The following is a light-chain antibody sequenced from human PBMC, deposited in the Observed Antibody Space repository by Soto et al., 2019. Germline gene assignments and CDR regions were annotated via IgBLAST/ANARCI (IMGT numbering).Light chain of an antibody. CDR3: KQANSFPLT. Sequence: DIQMTQSPSSLSASVGDRVTITCRASEGISSYLNWYQLKPGTAHKLLIYAAYNLQSGVQSRFSGSGSGTDFTLTIRSLQPEDFATYYCKQANSFPLTFGGGTKVDIK. V-gene: IGKV1-12*01. J-gene: IGKJ4*01. CDR1: EGISSY. CDR2: AAY.